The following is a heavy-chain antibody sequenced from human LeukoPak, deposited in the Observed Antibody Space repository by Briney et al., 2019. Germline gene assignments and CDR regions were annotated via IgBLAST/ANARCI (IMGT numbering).Heavy chain of an antibody. CDR3: ARDAGFDI. CDR1: GGSISSYY. CDR2: IYYSGST. Sequence: PSETLSLTCTVSGGSISSYYWSWIRQPPGKGLEWIGYIYYSGSTHYNPSLKSRVTISVDTSKNQFSLRLRFVTAADTAVYYCARDAGFDIWGHGTMVTVSS. V-gene: IGHV4-59*12. J-gene: IGHJ3*02.